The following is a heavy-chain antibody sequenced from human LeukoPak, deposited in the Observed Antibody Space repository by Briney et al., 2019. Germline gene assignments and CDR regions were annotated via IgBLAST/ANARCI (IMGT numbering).Heavy chain of an antibody. CDR1: GFTFSNYA. CDR2: ITGSGGNT. Sequence: GGSLRLSCAASGFTFSNYAMSWVRQAPRKGLEWVSAITGSGGNTYYADSVKGRFTISRDNSKNTVFLQMNSLRAEDTAVYYCAKWGDYDVLTGYYVSDYWGQGTLVTVSS. V-gene: IGHV3-23*01. D-gene: IGHD3-9*01. CDR3: AKWGDYDVLTGYYVSDY. J-gene: IGHJ4*02.